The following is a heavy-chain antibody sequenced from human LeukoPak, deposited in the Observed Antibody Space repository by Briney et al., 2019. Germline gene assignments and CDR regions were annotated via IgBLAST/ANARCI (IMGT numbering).Heavy chain of an antibody. CDR1: GFSFSNHW. J-gene: IGHJ4*02. Sequence: GGSLRLSCAASGFSFSNHWMTWVRQAPGKGLEWVAVIWYDGSNKYYADSVEGRFTISRDNSKNTLYLQMNSLRAEDTAVYYCARAENKLRYFDWLFLYWGQGTLVTVSS. D-gene: IGHD3-9*01. CDR2: IWYDGSNK. CDR3: ARAENKLRYFDWLFLY. V-gene: IGHV3-33*08.